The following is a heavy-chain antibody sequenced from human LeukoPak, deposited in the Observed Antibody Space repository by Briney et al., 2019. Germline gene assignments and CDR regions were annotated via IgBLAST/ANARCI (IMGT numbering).Heavy chain of an antibody. V-gene: IGHV4-39*01. Sequence: SETLSLTCIVSGGSMATSSYSWGWIRQPPGEGIEWIGSIYSSGSTYYSPSLKSRVTISVDTSKNQFSLSLSSVTASDTAVYYCARRKVLGGAFDIWGQGTEVTVSS. CDR2: IYSSGST. CDR3: ARRKVLGGAFDI. CDR1: GGSMATSSYS. J-gene: IGHJ3*02.